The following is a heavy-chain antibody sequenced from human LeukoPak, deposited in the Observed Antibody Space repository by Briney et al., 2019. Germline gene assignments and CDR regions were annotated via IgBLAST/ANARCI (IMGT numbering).Heavy chain of an antibody. D-gene: IGHD2-15*01. CDR1: GYSISSGYY. J-gene: IGHJ3*02. Sequence: SETLSLTCAVSGYSISSGYYWGWIRQPPGKGLEWIGSIYHSGSTYYNPSLKSRVTISVDTSKNQFSLKLSSVTAADTAVYYCAGLVAATPIHAFDIWGQGTVVTVSS. CDR3: AGLVAATPIHAFDI. V-gene: IGHV4-38-2*01. CDR2: IYHSGST.